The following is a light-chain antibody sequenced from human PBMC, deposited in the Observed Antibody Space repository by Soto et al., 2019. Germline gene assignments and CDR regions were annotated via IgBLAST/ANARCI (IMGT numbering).Light chain of an antibody. CDR3: QHRVNWPT. CDR1: QSVSNY. CDR2: DVS. Sequence: IVLTQSPATLSLSPGERATLSCRAAQSVSNYLGLYQQKSGQAPRLLISDVSKRATGIPARFSGSGSGTDFTLTISSLKPEYVAVYYCQHRVNWPTFGGGTKV. J-gene: IGKJ4*02. V-gene: IGKV3-11*01.